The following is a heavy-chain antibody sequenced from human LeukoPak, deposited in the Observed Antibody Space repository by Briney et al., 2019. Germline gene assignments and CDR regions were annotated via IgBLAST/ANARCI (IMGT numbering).Heavy chain of an antibody. Sequence: SVKVSCKASGGTFSSYAISWVRQAPGQGLEWMGRIIPILGIANYAQKFQGRVTITADKSTSTAYMELSSLRSEDTAVYHCARDYCSGGSCYPRGHGMDVWGQGTTVTVSS. CDR1: GGTFSSYA. D-gene: IGHD2-15*01. J-gene: IGHJ6*02. V-gene: IGHV1-69*04. CDR3: ARDYCSGGSCYPRGHGMDV. CDR2: IIPILGIA.